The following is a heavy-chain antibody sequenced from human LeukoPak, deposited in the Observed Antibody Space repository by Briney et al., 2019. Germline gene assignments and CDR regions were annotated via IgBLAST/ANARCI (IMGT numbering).Heavy chain of an antibody. Sequence: ASVKVSCKASGYTFTSYGINWVRQATGQGLEWMGWMNPNSGNTGYAQKFQGRVTMTRNTSISTAYMELSSLRSEDTAVYYCARGRPKNCSGGSCCSGLDYWGQGTLVTVSS. CDR3: ARGRPKNCSGGSCCSGLDY. D-gene: IGHD2-15*01. V-gene: IGHV1-8*01. CDR2: MNPNSGNT. CDR1: GYTFTSYG. J-gene: IGHJ4*02.